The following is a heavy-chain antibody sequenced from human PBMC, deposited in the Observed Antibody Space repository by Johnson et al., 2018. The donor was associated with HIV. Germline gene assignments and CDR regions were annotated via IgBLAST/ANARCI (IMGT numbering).Heavy chain of an antibody. CDR3: RKDIGGEGKLDAFDI. CDR2: ISWYGGTT. J-gene: IGHJ3*02. CDR1: GFTFDDYA. Sequence: VQLVESGGGVVQPGRSLRLSCGASGFTFDDYAMHWVRQAPGKGLEWVSGISWYGGTTNYADSVKGRFTISRDNNKNSLYLQMNSLRVEDTALDSCRKDIGGEGKLDAFDIWGQGKKVTVSS. V-gene: IGHV3-43D*03. D-gene: IGHD3-16*01.